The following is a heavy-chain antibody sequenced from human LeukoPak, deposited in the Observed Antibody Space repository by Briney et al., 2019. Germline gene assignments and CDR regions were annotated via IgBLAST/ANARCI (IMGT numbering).Heavy chain of an antibody. Sequence: GGSLRLSCAASGFTFTSYDMHWVRQAPGKGLEWVAFIRYDGSNKYYADSVKGRFTISRDDLKNTLYLQMNSLKSEDTAVYYCTTGTPYSLRGYCSGGSCYSGSDYFDYWGQGTLVTVSS. CDR2: IRYDGSNK. V-gene: IGHV3-30*02. CDR3: TTGTPYSLRGYCSGGSCYSGSDYFDY. J-gene: IGHJ4*02. CDR1: GFTFTSYD. D-gene: IGHD2-15*01.